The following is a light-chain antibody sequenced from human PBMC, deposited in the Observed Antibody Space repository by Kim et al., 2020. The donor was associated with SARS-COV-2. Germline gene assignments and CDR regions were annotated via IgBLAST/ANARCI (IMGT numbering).Light chain of an antibody. CDR1: QGISNS. Sequence: ATVGDRVTITWRASQGISNSLAWVQQKPGKVPKRLIYAASALQNGVPSRFSGSGSGTEFTLTISSLQPEDFATYYCLQHSSYPLTVGGGTKVDIK. CDR2: AAS. J-gene: IGKJ4*01. CDR3: LQHSSYPLT. V-gene: IGKV1-17*03.